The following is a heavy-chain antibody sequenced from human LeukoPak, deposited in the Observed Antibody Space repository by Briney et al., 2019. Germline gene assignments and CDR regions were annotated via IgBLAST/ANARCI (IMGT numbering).Heavy chain of an antibody. V-gene: IGHV1-8*03. D-gene: IGHD3-3*01. Sequence: ASVKVSCKASGYTFTSYDINWVRQATGQGLEWMGWMNPNSGNTGYAQKFQGRVTITRNTSISTAYMELSSLRSEDTAVYYCARAPLNNDFWSGYYYYFDYWGQGTLVTVSS. J-gene: IGHJ4*02. CDR2: MNPNSGNT. CDR1: GYTFTSYD. CDR3: ARAPLNNDFWSGYYYYFDY.